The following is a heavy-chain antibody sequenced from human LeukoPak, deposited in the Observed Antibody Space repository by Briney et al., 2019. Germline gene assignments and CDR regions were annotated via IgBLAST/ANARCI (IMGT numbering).Heavy chain of an antibody. CDR2: INPSGST. CDR3: ARRRIQLWALGV. J-gene: IGHJ6*02. CDR1: SGSLSGYY. D-gene: IGHD5-18*01. Sequence: KPSETLSLTCAVYSGSLSGYYWSWIRQPPGKGLEWIGEINPSGSTNYSPSLKSRVSLSPDTSKNQFSLRLTSVTAADTAVYYCARRRIQLWALGVWGQGTTVTVSS. V-gene: IGHV4-34*01.